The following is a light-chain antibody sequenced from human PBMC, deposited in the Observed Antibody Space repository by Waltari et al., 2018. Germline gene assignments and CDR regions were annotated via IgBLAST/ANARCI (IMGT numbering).Light chain of an antibody. V-gene: IGLV2-14*03. J-gene: IGLJ2*01. CDR1: SSAIGGYTY. CDR3: XSYMDSSTLEL. Sequence: QSALTQPASVSGSPGQPITISCTGTSSAIGGYTYFSWYQTVPGKAPKLIIYDVSTXXXXXXXXXXXXXXGNXASLXXSGLXAEDEADYFCXSYMDSSTLELFGGGTSLTVL. CDR2: DVS.